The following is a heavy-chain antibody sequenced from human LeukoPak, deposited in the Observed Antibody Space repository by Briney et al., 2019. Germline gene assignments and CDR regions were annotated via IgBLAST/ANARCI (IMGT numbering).Heavy chain of an antibody. V-gene: IGHV1-18*01. CDR2: ISGYNGNT. CDR3: ARGSVSGLAHITMVRYPGEFDP. D-gene: IGHD3-10*01. J-gene: IGHJ5*02. CDR1: GYTFTNYG. Sequence: GASVKVSCKASGYTFTNYGISWVRQAPGQGLEWMGWISGYNGNTNYAQKLQGRVTMTTDTSTSTAYMELRSLRSDDTAVYYCARGSVSGLAHITMVRYPGEFDPWGQGTLVTVSS.